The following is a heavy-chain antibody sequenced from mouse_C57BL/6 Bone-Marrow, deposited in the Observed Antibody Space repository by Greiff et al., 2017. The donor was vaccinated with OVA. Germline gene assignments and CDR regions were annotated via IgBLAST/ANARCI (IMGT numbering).Heavy chain of an antibody. J-gene: IGHJ2*01. CDR3: ASDYGSPLDY. CDR1: GYTFTSYW. D-gene: IGHD1-1*01. Sequence: QVQLQQPGAELVMPGASVKLSCKASGYTFTSYWMHWVKQRPGQGLEWIGEIDPSDSYTNYNQKFKGKSTLTVDKSSSTAYMQLSSLTSEDSAVYYCASDYGSPLDYWGQGTTLTVSS. V-gene: IGHV1-69*01. CDR2: IDPSDSYT.